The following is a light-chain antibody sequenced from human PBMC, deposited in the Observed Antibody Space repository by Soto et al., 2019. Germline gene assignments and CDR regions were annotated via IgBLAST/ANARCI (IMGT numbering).Light chain of an antibody. CDR1: QSVSSN. V-gene: IGKV3-15*01. J-gene: IGKJ1*01. Sequence: EMVMTQSLATLSVSPGERATLSCRASQSVSSNLAWYQQKPGQAPRLLIYGASTRATGVPARFSGSGSGTEFTLTISSLQSEDFAVYHCQHYNSWPRTFGQGTKV. CDR2: GAS. CDR3: QHYNSWPRT.